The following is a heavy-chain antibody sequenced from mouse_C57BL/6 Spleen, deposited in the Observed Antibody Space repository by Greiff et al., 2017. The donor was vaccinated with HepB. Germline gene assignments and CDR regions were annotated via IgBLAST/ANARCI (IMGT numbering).Heavy chain of an antibody. CDR1: GYTFTDYN. Sequence: EVQLQQSGPELVKPGASVKMSCKASGYTFTDYNMHWVKQSHGKSLEWIGYINPNNGGTSYNQKFKGKATLTVNKSSSTAYMELRSLTSADSAVYYCARGCPYCSNAFAYWGRGTLVTVSA. V-gene: IGHV1-22*01. D-gene: IGHD2-5*01. CDR3: ARGCPYCSNAFAY. CDR2: INPNNGGT. J-gene: IGHJ3*01.